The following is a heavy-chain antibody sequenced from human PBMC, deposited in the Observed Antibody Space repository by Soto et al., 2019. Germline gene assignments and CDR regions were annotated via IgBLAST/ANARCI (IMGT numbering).Heavy chain of an antibody. V-gene: IGHV1-24*01. CDR2: FDPEDGET. CDR3: ATQSDYDILTGYYYYFDY. Sequence: ASVKVSCKVSGYTLTELSMHWVRQAPGKGLEWMGGFDPEDGETIYAQKFQGRVTMTEDTSTDTAYMELSSLRSEDTAVYYCATQSDYDILTGYYYYFDYWGQGTLVTVSS. J-gene: IGHJ4*02. CDR1: GYTLTELS. D-gene: IGHD3-9*01.